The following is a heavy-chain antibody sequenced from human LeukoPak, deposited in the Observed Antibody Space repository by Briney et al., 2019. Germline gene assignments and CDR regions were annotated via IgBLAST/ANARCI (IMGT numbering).Heavy chain of an antibody. J-gene: IGHJ5*02. CDR3: ARRPLHSQSWLAP. CDR1: GDRSTSYW. CDR2: IFPGDSDT. V-gene: IGHV5-51*01. Sequence: GESLKISCKGYGDRSTSYWVAWVRQMPGKGLEWMGIIFPGDSDTRYSPSIQGDVTISVDRSIRTAYLRWSCLKASDTSIYDCARRPLHSQSWLAPWGQGTLVTVSS.